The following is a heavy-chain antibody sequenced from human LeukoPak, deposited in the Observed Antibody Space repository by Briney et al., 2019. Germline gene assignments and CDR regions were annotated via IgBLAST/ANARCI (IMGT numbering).Heavy chain of an antibody. CDR1: GYTFTGYY. CDR3: ARGLYYGQQLVTDSGWFDP. J-gene: IGHJ5*02. CDR2: INPNSGGT. Sequence: ASVKVSCKASGYTFTGYYMHWVRQAPGQGLEWMGWINPNSGGTNYAQKFQGRVTMTRDTSISTAYMELSRLRSDDTAVYYCARGLYYGQQLVTDSGWFDPWGQGTLVTVSS. V-gene: IGHV1-2*02. D-gene: IGHD6-13*01.